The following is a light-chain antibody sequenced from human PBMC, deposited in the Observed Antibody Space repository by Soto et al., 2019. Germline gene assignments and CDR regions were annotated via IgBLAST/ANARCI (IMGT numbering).Light chain of an antibody. CDR1: QSISSY. CDR2: AAS. CDR3: QQSYSTLWT. J-gene: IGKJ1*01. Sequence: ILMTQSPSSLSASVEDRVTITCRASQSISSYLNWYQQKPGKAPKLLIYAASSLQSGVPSRFSGSGSGTDFTLTISSLQPEDFATYYCQQSYSTLWTFGQGTKVEIK. V-gene: IGKV1-39*01.